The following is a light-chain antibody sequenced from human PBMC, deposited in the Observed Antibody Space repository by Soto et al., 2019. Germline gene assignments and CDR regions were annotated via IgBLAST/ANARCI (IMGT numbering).Light chain of an antibody. CDR2: QNN. J-gene: IGLJ1*01. CDR3: ASWDDSLSGYV. V-gene: IGLV1-47*01. Sequence: QSVLSQPPSASGTPGRRVTMSCSGSSTNIGSNYVYWYHHLPGTAPKLLMYQNNQRPSGVPDRFSGSKSGTSASLAISGLRSEDEADFYCASWDDSLSGYVFGTGTKLTVL. CDR1: STNIGSNY.